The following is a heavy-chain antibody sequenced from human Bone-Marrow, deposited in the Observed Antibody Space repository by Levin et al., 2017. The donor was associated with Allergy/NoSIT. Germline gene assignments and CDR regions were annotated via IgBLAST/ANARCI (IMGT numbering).Heavy chain of an antibody. CDR1: GYTFTSFA. CDR2: ISGNNGNT. Sequence: GASVKVSCKTSGYTFTSFAISWVRQAPGQGLEWMGWISGNNGNTNYAQKFQGRVTMTTDTSTSTAYMELRSLRSDDTAVYFCTRDCTGGSCYPLFWGQGTLVTVSS. J-gene: IGHJ4*02. D-gene: IGHD2-15*01. CDR3: TRDCTGGSCYPLF. V-gene: IGHV1-18*01.